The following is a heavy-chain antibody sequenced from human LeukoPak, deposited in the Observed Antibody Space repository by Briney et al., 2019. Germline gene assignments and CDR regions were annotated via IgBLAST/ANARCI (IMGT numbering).Heavy chain of an antibody. CDR1: GGSISSYY. CDR3: AREKDHAFDI. V-gene: IGHV4-59*01. J-gene: IGHJ3*02. CDR2: IYYSGST. Sequence: PSETLSLTCTVSGGSISSYYWSWIRQPPGKGLEWIGYIYYSGSTNYNPSLKSRVTISVDTSKNQFSLKLSSVTAADTAVYYCAREKDHAFDIWGQGTMVTVSS.